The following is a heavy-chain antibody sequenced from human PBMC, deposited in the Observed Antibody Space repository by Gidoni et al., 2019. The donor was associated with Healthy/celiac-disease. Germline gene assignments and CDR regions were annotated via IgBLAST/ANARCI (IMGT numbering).Heavy chain of an antibody. CDR1: GFTFDDDA. J-gene: IGHJ4*02. CDR3: AKGMGHMIVVVTLDY. V-gene: IGHV3-9*01. CDR2: ISCNSGSL. Sequence: EVQLVESGVGLVQPGRSLRLSCAASGFTFDDDAMHWVRQAPGKGLECVSGISCNSGSLGYADSVKGRFTISRDNAKNSLYLQMNSLRAEDTALYYCAKGMGHMIVVVTLDYWGQGTLVTVSS. D-gene: IGHD3-22*01.